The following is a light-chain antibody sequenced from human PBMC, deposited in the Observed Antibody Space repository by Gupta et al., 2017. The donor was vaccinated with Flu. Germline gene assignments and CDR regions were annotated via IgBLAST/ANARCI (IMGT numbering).Light chain of an antibody. Sequence: QSALTPPASVSGSPGQSITISCTGTSSDVGSYDLVSWYQYHPGKPPILFIYDVTERPSGVASRVSGSKSGKTDSMTTSGRQAEDEADDDCSLHAGSGTVGCVGG. CDR3: SLHAGSGTVGC. CDR1: SSDVGSYDL. CDR2: DVT. V-gene: IGLV2-23*02. J-gene: IGLJ7*01.